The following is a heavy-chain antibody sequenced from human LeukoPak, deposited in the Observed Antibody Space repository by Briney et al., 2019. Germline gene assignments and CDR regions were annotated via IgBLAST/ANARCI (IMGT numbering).Heavy chain of an antibody. Sequence: SVKVSCKASGGTFSSYAISWVRQAPGQGLEWMGGIIPIFGTANYAQKFQGRVTITTDESTSTAYMELSSLRSEDTAVYYCARDPEYSSCWLTGWFDSGGQGTLVTVSS. CDR2: IIPIFGTA. CDR1: GGTFSSYA. CDR3: ARDPEYSSCWLTGWFDS. D-gene: IGHD6-19*01. V-gene: IGHV1-69*05. J-gene: IGHJ5*01.